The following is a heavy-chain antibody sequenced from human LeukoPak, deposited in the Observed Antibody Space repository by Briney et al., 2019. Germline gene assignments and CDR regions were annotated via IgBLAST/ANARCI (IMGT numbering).Heavy chain of an antibody. J-gene: IGHJ6*02. CDR2: ISGSGGST. CDR1: GFTFSSYA. CDR3: AKDGRVPAAMGYYYYGVDV. V-gene: IGHV3-23*01. D-gene: IGHD2-2*01. Sequence: GGSLRLSCAASGFTFSSYAMSWVRQAPGKGLEWVSAISGSGGSTYYADSVKGRFTISRDNSKNTLYLQMNSLRAEDTAVYYCAKDGRVPAAMGYYYYGVDVWGQGTTVTVSS.